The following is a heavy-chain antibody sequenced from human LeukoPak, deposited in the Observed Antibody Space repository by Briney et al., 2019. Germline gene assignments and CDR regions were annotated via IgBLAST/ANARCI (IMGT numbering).Heavy chain of an antibody. Sequence: ASVKVSCKASGYTFTGYYMHWVRQAPGQGLEWMGWINPNSGGTNYAQKFQSRVTMTRDTSTSTVYMELSSLRSEDTAVYYCARDGPNWFDPWGQGTLVTVSS. CDR2: INPNSGGT. CDR1: GYTFTGYY. V-gene: IGHV1-2*02. CDR3: ARDGPNWFDP. J-gene: IGHJ5*02.